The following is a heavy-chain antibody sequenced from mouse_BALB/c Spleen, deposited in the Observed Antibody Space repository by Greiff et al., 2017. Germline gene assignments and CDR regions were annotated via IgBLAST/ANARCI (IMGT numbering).Heavy chain of an antibody. CDR3: ARSKYGNYRYAMDY. CDR1: GYSITSDYA. Sequence: EVHLVESGPGLVKPSQSLSLTCTVTGYSITSDYAWNWIRQFPGNKLEWMGYISYSGSTSYNPSLKSRISITRDTSKNQFFLQLNSVTTEDTATYYCARSKYGNYRYAMDYWGQGTSVTVSS. V-gene: IGHV3-2*02. J-gene: IGHJ4*01. D-gene: IGHD2-10*02. CDR2: ISYSGST.